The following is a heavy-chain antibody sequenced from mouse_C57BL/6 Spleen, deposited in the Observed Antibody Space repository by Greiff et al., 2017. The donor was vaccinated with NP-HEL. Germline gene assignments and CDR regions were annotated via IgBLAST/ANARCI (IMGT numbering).Heavy chain of an antibody. Sequence: QVQLQQSGAELVRPGSSVKLSCKASGYTFTSYWMHWVKQRPIQGLEWIGNIDPSDSETHYNQKFKDKATLTVDKSSSTAYMQLSSLTSEDSAVYYCARSLTGTLFAYWGQGTLVTVSA. D-gene: IGHD4-1*01. J-gene: IGHJ3*01. V-gene: IGHV1-52*01. CDR3: ARSLTGTLFAY. CDR1: GYTFTSYW. CDR2: IDPSDSET.